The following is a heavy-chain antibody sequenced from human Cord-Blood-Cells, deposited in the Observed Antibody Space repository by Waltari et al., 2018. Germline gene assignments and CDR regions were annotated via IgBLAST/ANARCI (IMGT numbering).Heavy chain of an antibody. CDR2: INHSGST. D-gene: IGHD3-3*01. V-gene: IGHV4-34*01. J-gene: IGHJ5*02. CDR1: GGSFSGYY. CDR3: ARGPPKGSLIFGVAWTWFDP. Sequence: QVQLQQWGAGLMKPSETLSLTCAVYGGSFSGYYWSWIRQPPGKGLAWIGEINHSGSTNYTPSLKSRVTISVDTSKNQFSLKLSSVTAADTAVYYCARGPPKGSLIFGVAWTWFDPWGQGTLVTVSS.